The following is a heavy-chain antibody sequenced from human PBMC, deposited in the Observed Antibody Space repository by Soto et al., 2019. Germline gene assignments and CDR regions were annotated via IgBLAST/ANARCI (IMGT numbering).Heavy chain of an antibody. CDR1: GGSFTSNNW. V-gene: IGHV4-4*02. D-gene: IGHD1-7*01. Sequence: SETLSLTCAVSGGSFTSNNWWTWVRQPPGQGLEWIGEIYRTGGTNYNPSLKSRVTISLDKSEKQISLKVTSLTAADTAVYYCASRDPGTSVDYWGQGTLVTVSS. J-gene: IGHJ4*02. CDR3: ASRDPGTSVDY. CDR2: IYRTGGT.